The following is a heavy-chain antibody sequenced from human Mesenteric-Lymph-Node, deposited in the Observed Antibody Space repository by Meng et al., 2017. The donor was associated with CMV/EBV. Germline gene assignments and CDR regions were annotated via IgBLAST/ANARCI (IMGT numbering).Heavy chain of an antibody. CDR2: ISYGGGNK. J-gene: IGHJ6*02. V-gene: IGHV3-30*03. CDR1: GFTFSSYG. Sequence: SLKISCAASGFTFSSYGMHWVRPAPGKGLEWVAVISYGGGNKYYGDSVKGRFAISRDNSKSTLYLQMNSLRAEDTAVYYCARATLAEYDFCTGFAMGVWGQGTTVTVSS. CDR3: ARATLAEYDFCTGFAMGV. D-gene: IGHD3/OR15-3a*01.